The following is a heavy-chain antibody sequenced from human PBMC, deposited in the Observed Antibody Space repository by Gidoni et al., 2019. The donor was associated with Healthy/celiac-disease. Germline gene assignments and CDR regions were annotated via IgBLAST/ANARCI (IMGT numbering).Heavy chain of an antibody. Sequence: EVQLVESGGGLVQPGGSLRLPCAAPGFTFSSCWMSWVRQAPGKGLEWVANIKQDGSEKYYVDSVKGRFTISRDNAKNSLYLQMNSLRAEDTAVYYCARRRPGYYFDYWGQGTLVTVSS. CDR3: ARRRPGYYFDY. D-gene: IGHD5-12*01. J-gene: IGHJ4*02. V-gene: IGHV3-7*01. CDR1: GFTFSSCW. CDR2: IKQDGSEK.